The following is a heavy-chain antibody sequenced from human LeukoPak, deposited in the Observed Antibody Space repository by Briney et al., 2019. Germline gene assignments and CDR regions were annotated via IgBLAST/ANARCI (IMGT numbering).Heavy chain of an antibody. CDR1: GYTFTGYY. Sequence: GASVKVSCKASGYTFTGYYMHWVRQAPGQGLEWMGWINPNSGSTNYAQKFQGRVTMTRDTSISTAYMELSRLRSDDTAVYYCARAGYSSSWYTDCFDPWGQGTLVTVSS. J-gene: IGHJ5*02. CDR2: INPNSGST. CDR3: ARAGYSSSWYTDCFDP. V-gene: IGHV1-2*02. D-gene: IGHD6-13*01.